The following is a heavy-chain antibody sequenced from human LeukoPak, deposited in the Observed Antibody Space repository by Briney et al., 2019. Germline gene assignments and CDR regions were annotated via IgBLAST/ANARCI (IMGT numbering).Heavy chain of an antibody. CDR3: TTVVFVYGAFDI. CDR2: IKSKSGGRTT. D-gene: IGHD2/OR15-2a*01. V-gene: IGHV3-15*01. CDR1: GFPFITTW. Sequence: PGGSLRLSCATSGFPFITTWMNWVRQAPGKGLEWVGGIKSKSGGRTTDYAAPMKGRFIISRDASKNTVFLQMNSLQIEDTAVCYCTTVVFVYGAFDIWGRGTMVAVSS. J-gene: IGHJ3*02.